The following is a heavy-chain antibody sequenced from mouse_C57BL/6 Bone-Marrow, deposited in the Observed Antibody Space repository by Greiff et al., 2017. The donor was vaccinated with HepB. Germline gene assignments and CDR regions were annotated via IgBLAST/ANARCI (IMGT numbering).Heavy chain of an antibody. CDR2: IWSGGST. Sequence: QVQLQQSGPGLVQPSQRLSITCTVSGFSLTSYGVHWVRQSPGKGLEWLGVIWSGGSTDYNAAFISRLSISKDNSKSQVFFKMNSLQADDTAIYYCARNFLYYYGSSFYAMDYWGQGTSVTVSS. CDR3: ARNFLYYYGSSFYAMDY. D-gene: IGHD1-1*01. CDR1: GFSLTSYG. J-gene: IGHJ4*01. V-gene: IGHV2-2*01.